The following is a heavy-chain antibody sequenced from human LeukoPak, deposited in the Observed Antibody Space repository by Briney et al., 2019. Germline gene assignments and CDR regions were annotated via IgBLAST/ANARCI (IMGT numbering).Heavy chain of an antibody. D-gene: IGHD3-16*01. Sequence: SQTLSLTCAISGDSFSTNSAAWNWIRQSPSRGLEWLGRTYYRSRWYNDYAVSVKSRITINPDTSKNQFSLQLNSVTPEDTAVYFCARIGGNYKYGMDVWGQGTTVTVSS. J-gene: IGHJ6*02. V-gene: IGHV6-1*01. CDR3: ARIGGNYKYGMDV. CDR2: TYYRSRWYN. CDR1: GDSFSTNSAA.